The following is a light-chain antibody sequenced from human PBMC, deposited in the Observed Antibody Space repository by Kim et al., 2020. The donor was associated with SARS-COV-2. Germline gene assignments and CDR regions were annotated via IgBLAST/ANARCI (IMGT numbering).Light chain of an antibody. Sequence: SPGERASPSCRASRSVSCSYLAWYQQKPGQAPRLLIYGASSRATGIADRFSGSGSGTDFTLTISRLEPEDFAVYYCQQYGSSPWTFGQGTKVDIK. CDR1: RSVSCSY. CDR3: QQYGSSPWT. V-gene: IGKV3-20*01. CDR2: GAS. J-gene: IGKJ1*01.